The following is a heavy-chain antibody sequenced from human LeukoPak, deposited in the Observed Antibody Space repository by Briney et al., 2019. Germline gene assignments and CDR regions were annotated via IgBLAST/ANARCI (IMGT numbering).Heavy chain of an antibody. CDR3: ATPYQLLEEGCGY. J-gene: IGHJ4*02. V-gene: IGHV3-21*01. CDR1: GFTFSSYS. Sequence: GGSLRLSCAASGFTFSSYSMNWVRQAPGKGLEWVSSISSSSSYIYYADSVKGRFTISRDNAKNSLYLQMNSLRAEDTAVYYCATPYQLLEEGCGYWGQGTLVTVSS. D-gene: IGHD2-2*01. CDR2: ISSSSSYI.